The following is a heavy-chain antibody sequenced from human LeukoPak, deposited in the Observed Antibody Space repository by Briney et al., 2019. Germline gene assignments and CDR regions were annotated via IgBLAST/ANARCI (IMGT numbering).Heavy chain of an antibody. CDR2: ISYSGST. Sequence: PSETLSLTCSVSGDSIRSYHWSWIRQPPGKGLEWIGYISYSGSTKYNPSLKSRVSIPVDTSKNQFSLNLTSVTAADTAVYYCARDQSLWTGYYIWNYFDPWGQGTLVTVSS. CDR1: GDSIRSYH. CDR3: ARDQSLWTGYYIWNYFDP. J-gene: IGHJ5*02. D-gene: IGHD3/OR15-3a*01. V-gene: IGHV4-59*01.